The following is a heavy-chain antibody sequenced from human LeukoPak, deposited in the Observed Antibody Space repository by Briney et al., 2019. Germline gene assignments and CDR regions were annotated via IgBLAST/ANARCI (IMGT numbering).Heavy chain of an antibody. CDR2: ISTGGTT. J-gene: IGHJ3*02. D-gene: IGHD1-26*01. Sequence: GGSLRLSCAASGFTVNSNYMSWVRQAPGKGLEWASVISTGGTTYYADSVKGRFTISRDNSKSTLYLQMNSLRAEDTALYYCARGGDIVGDIRSAFDIWGPGTLVTVSS. V-gene: IGHV3-53*01. CDR3: ARGGDIVGDIRSAFDI. CDR1: GFTVNSNY.